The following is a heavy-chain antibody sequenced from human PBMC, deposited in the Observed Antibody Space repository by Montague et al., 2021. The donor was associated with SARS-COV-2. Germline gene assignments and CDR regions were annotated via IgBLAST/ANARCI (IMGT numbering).Heavy chain of an antibody. CDR1: DGSISSPNW. CDR2: IYYTGNT. Sequence: SETLSLTCAVSDGSISSPNWWNWVRQPPGKGLEWIGEIYYTGNTNYNPSLKSRVTISVDTSKNHFTLRLSSVTAADTAVYYCANFRRTQLLFGTLYYGMDVWGQETTVTVSS. J-gene: IGHJ6*02. V-gene: IGHV4-4*02. CDR3: ANFRRTQLLFGTLYYGMDV. D-gene: IGHD2-2*01.